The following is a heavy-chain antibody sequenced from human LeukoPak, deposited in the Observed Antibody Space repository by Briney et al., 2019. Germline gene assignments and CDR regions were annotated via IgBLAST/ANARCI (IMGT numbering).Heavy chain of an antibody. CDR2: MNPNSGNT. V-gene: IGHV1-8*01. J-gene: IGHJ6*03. Sequence: ASVKVSCKASGYTFTSYDINWVRQATGQGLEWMGWMNPNSGNTGYAQKFQGRVTMTRNTSISTAYMELSSLRSEDTAVYYCARGHRTTIFGVVPVYYYYMDVWGKGTTVTVSS. D-gene: IGHD3-3*01. CDR3: ARGHRTTIFGVVPVYYYYMDV. CDR1: GYTFTSYD.